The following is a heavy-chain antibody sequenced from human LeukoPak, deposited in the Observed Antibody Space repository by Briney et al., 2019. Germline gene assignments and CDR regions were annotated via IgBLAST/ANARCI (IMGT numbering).Heavy chain of an antibody. D-gene: IGHD3-10*01. Sequence: SQTLSLTCAISGDSVSSNSAAWNWIRQSLSRGLEWLGRTYYRSKWYNDYAVSVKSRITINPDTSKNQFSLQLNSVTPEDTAVYYCAQSYYGSGSYYSLYDAFDIWGQGTMVTVSS. CDR2: TYYRSKWYN. J-gene: IGHJ3*02. V-gene: IGHV6-1*01. CDR3: AQSYYGSGSYYSLYDAFDI. CDR1: GDSVSSNSAA.